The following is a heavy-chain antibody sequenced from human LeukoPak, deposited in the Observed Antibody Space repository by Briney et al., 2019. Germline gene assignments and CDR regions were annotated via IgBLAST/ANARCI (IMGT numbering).Heavy chain of an antibody. D-gene: IGHD2-21*01. CDR2: IYSGGST. J-gene: IGHJ4*02. Sequence: GGSLRLSCAASGFTFDDYAMHWVRHAPGKGLEWVSVIYSGGSTYYADSVKGRFTISRDNSKNTLYLQMNSLRAEDTAVYYCAADSPFDYWGQGTLVTVSS. CDR3: AADSPFDY. CDR1: GFTFDDYA. V-gene: IGHV3-66*01.